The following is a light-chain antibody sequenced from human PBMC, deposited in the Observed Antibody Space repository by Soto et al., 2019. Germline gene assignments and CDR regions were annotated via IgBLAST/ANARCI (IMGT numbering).Light chain of an antibody. V-gene: IGLV2-14*01. J-gene: IGLJ1*01. CDR2: EVS. CDR1: SSDVGGYNY. CDR3: RSYTSSSTLV. Sequence: QSVLTQPASVSGSPGQSITISCTGTSSDVGGYNYVSWYQQHPGKAPKLMIYEVSNRPSGVSNRCSGSKSGNTASLTISGLQAEDEADYYCRSYTSSSTLVFGTGTKVTVL.